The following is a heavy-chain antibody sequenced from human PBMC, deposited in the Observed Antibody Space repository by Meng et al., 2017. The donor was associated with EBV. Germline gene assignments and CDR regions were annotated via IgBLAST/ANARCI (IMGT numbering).Heavy chain of an antibody. CDR3: ARVNSDCGGVMCYKGWFDP. J-gene: IGHJ5*02. Sequence: QGQLLERGQRLVKPSETLSLTCTVSGDSISDYYWSWIRQPPGKGLEWIGYIHYSGSTYYNPSLKSRITISVDMSRNQFSLRLTSVTSADMAVYYCARVNSDCGGVMCYKGWFDPWGQGTLVTVSS. CDR2: IHYSGST. V-gene: IGHV4-59*08. CDR1: GDSISDYY. D-gene: IGHD2-21*01.